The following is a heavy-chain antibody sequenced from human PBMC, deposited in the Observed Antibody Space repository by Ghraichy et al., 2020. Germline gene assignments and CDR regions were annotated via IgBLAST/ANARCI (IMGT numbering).Heavy chain of an antibody. D-gene: IGHD4-17*01. J-gene: IGHJ3*02. CDR2: IYYSGST. Sequence: SENLSLTCTVSGGSVSSGSYYWSWIRQPPGKGLEWIGYIYYSGSTNYNPSLKSRVTISVDTSKNQFSLKLSSVTAADTAVYYCARVEGMTTVTTPAFDIWGQGTMVTVSS. CDR3: ARVEGMTTVTTPAFDI. V-gene: IGHV4-61*01. CDR1: GGSVSSGSYY.